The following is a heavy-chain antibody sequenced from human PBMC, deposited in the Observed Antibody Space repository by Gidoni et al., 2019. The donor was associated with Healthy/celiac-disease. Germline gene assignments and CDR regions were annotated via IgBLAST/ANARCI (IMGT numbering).Heavy chain of an antibody. CDR2: IYYSGST. J-gene: IGHJ3*02. V-gene: IGHV4-31*03. CDR1: GGSISSGGYY. D-gene: IGHD3-10*01. Sequence: QVPLQESGPGLVKPSQTLSLTCTVSGGSISSGGYYWSWIRQHPGKGLEWIGYIYYSGSTYYNPSLKSRVTISVDTSKNQFSLKLSSVTAADTAVYYCARDGRFGVNDAFDIWGQGTMVTVSS. CDR3: ARDGRFGVNDAFDI.